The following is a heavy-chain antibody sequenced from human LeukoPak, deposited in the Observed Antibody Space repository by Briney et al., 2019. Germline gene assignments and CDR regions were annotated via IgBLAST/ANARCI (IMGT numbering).Heavy chain of an antibody. J-gene: IGHJ6*02. D-gene: IGHD6-19*01. CDR2: INHSGST. CDR3: ARSGYSSGWYRYYGMDV. V-gene: IGHV4-34*01. CDR1: GGSISSYY. Sequence: SETLSLTCTVSGGSISSYYWSWIRQPPGKGLEWIGEINHSGSTNYNPSLKSRVTISVDTSKNQFSLKLSSVTAADTAVYYCARSGYSSGWYRYYGMDVWGQGTTVTVSS.